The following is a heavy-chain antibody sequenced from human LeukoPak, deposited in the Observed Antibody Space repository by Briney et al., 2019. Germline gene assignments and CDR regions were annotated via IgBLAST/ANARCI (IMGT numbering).Heavy chain of an antibody. CDR1: GFTFSSYA. CDR3: AKEYAEFDCSSTSCYVYYYYGMDV. Sequence: GGSLRLSCAASGFTFSSYAMSWVRQAPGKGLEWVSAISGSGGSTYYADSVKGRFTISRDSSKNTLYLQMNSLRAEDTAVYYCAKEYAEFDCSSTSCYVYYYYGMDVWGQGTTVTVSS. D-gene: IGHD2-2*01. V-gene: IGHV3-23*01. J-gene: IGHJ6*02. CDR2: ISGSGGST.